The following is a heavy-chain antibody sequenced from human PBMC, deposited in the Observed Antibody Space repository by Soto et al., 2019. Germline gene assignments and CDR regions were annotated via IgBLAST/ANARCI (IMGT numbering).Heavy chain of an antibody. CDR2: ISGYNGYT. CDR1: GYTFYNYG. D-gene: IGHD2-15*01. V-gene: IGHV1-18*01. J-gene: IGHJ3*02. CDR3: ARDQIRDIVVVPNSIIGACDI. Sequence: GASVKVSCKASGYTFYNYGISWVRQAPGQGLEWMGWISGYNGYTNYPQKFQGRVTMTTDTSTSTAYMELRSLRSDDTAVYYCARDQIRDIVVVPNSIIGACDIWGQGTMVTVSS.